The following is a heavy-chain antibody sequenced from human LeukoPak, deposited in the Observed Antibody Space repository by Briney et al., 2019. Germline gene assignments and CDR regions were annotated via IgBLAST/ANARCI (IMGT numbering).Heavy chain of an antibody. V-gene: IGHV4-61*01. CDR2: IYYSGST. CDR3: ARDRPAANWFDP. J-gene: IGHJ5*02. D-gene: IGHD2-2*01. Sequence: SETLSLTCAVSGYSISSGYYWGWIRQPPGKGLEWIGYIYYSGSTNYNPSLKSRVTISVDTSKNQFSLKLSSVTAADTAVYYCARDRPAANWFDPWGQGTLVTVSS. CDR1: GYSISSGYY.